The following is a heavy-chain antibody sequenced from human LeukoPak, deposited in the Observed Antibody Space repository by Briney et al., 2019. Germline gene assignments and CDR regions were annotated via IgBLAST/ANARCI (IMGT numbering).Heavy chain of an antibody. Sequence: GGSLRLSCVASGFIFSRYGMHWVRQAPGKGLEWVAVISYDGSNKKYADSVKGRFTISRDNSKNTLYLQIDSLRAEDTAVYYCANDGGYCSGGRCDSPFDYWGQGTLVIVSS. V-gene: IGHV3-30*19. CDR3: ANDGGYCSGGRCDSPFDY. CDR2: ISYDGSNK. D-gene: IGHD2-15*01. J-gene: IGHJ4*02. CDR1: GFIFSRYG.